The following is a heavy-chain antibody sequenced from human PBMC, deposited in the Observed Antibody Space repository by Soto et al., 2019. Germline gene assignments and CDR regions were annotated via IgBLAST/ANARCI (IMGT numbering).Heavy chain of an antibody. Sequence: GGSLRLSCLASGFTFSDFAMTWVRHVPGGGLEWVASLDGAGGSTYYAESVRGRFSISRDNSQNTLFLQMKRLTVDDTAIYYCAAPRDEYGSGVSWFTYGMDIWGQGTTVTVSS. J-gene: IGHJ6*02. D-gene: IGHD3-10*01. V-gene: IGHV3-23*01. CDR2: LDGAGGST. CDR3: AAPRDEYGSGVSWFTYGMDI. CDR1: GFTFSDFA.